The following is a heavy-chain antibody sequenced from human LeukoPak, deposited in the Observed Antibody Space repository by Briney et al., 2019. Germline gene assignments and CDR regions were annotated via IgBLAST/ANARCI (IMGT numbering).Heavy chain of an antibody. CDR2: MNPDTGNT. CDR1: GYTFTSYD. V-gene: IGHV1-8*01. Sequence: ASVKVSCKASGYTFTSYDINWVRQATGQGLEWMGWMNPDTGNTGYAQKFQGRVTMTRNTSISTAYMELSSLKSEDTAVYYCARRPFKYYDILTGSYRSEFDYWGQGTLVTVSS. D-gene: IGHD3-9*01. J-gene: IGHJ4*02. CDR3: ARRPFKYYDILTGSYRSEFDY.